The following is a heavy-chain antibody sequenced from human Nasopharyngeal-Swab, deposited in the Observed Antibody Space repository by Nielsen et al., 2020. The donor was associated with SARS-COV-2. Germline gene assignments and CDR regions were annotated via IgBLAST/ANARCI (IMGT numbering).Heavy chain of an antibody. CDR3: ERAMGSGSLSDWYYYYGMDV. V-gene: IGHV1-18*01. CDR2: ISAYNGNT. J-gene: IGHJ6*02. D-gene: IGHD6-19*01. Sequence: ASVKVSCKASGYTFTSYGISWVRQAPGQGLEWMGWISAYNGNTNYAQKLQGRVTMTTDTSTSTAYMELRSLRSDDTAVYYCERAMGSGSLSDWYYYYGMDVWGQGTTVTVSS. CDR1: GYTFTSYG.